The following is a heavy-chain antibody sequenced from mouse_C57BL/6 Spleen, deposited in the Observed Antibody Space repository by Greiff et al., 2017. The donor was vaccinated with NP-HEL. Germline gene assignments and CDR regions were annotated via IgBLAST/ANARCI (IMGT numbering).Heavy chain of an antibody. D-gene: IGHD2-10*01. CDR2: IYPGGGYT. Sequence: QVQLQQSGAELVRPGTSVKMSCKASGYTFTNYWIGWAKQRPGHGLEWIGDIYPGGGYTNYNEKFKGKATLTADKSSSPAYMQFSSLTSEDSAIYYCARILLRWYFDVWGTGTTVTVSS. CDR1: GYTFTNYW. J-gene: IGHJ1*03. CDR3: ARILLRWYFDV. V-gene: IGHV1-63*01.